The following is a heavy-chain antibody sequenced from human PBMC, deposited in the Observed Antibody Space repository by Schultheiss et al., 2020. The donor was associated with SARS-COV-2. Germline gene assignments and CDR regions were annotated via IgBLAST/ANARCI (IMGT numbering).Heavy chain of an antibody. CDR1: GFIFTNYW. Sequence: GGSLRLSCAASGFIFTNYWLSWVRWAPGKGLEWVANIKEYGSETYYVDSVKGRFTISRDNAKNSLYLQMNSLRAEDTAVYYCARDSSSWYGAARYYFDYWGQGTLVTVSS. CDR3: ARDSSSWYGAARYYFDY. V-gene: IGHV3-7*01. CDR2: IKEYGSET. J-gene: IGHJ4*02. D-gene: IGHD6-13*01.